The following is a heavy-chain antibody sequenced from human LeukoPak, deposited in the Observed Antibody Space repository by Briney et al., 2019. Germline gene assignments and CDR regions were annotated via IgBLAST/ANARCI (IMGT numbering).Heavy chain of an antibody. D-gene: IGHD4-17*01. Sequence: GASVKVSCKASGYRFRDYYMHWVRQAPGQGLEWMGWINPNSGGTMYAQKFQGRVAMTRDTSINTAYMELSRLTSDDTAVYYCARDGDNNGDYVLSWFDPWGQGTLVTVSS. CDR3: ARDGDNNGDYVLSWFDP. CDR1: GYRFRDYY. CDR2: INPNSGGT. J-gene: IGHJ5*02. V-gene: IGHV1-2*02.